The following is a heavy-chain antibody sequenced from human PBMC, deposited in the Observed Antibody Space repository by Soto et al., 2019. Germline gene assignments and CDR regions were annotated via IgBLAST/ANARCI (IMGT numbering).Heavy chain of an antibody. Sequence: SVKVSCKASGGTFSSYAISWVRQAPGQGLEWMGGIIPIFGTANYAQKFQGRVTITADKSTSTAYMELSSLRSEDTAVYYCARDRRGYSYGYDAFDIWGQGTMVTVSS. CDR1: GGTFSSYA. CDR2: IIPIFGTA. D-gene: IGHD5-18*01. V-gene: IGHV1-69*06. J-gene: IGHJ3*02. CDR3: ARDRRGYSYGYDAFDI.